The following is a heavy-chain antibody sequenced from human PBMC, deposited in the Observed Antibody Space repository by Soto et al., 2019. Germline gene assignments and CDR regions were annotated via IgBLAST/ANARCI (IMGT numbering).Heavy chain of an antibody. J-gene: IGHJ3*02. CDR1: GCTFNTYL. CDR2: IKPDGSEK. Sequence: GGSLRLSCAASGCTFNTYLMSWVRQAPGKGLEWVANIKPDGSEKWYVDSVKGRFTISRDNAKNSLYLQMNSLRAEDTAVYFCARGDYYDTSGPFSDAFDIWGQGTMVTVSS. CDR3: ARGDYYDTSGPFSDAFDI. D-gene: IGHD3-22*01. V-gene: IGHV3-7*04.